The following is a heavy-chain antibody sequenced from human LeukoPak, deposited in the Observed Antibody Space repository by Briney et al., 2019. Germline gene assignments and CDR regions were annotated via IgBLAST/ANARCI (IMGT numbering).Heavy chain of an antibody. CDR1: GYTLTELS. Sequence: GASVKVSCKVSGYTLTELSMHWVRQAPGKGLEWMGGFDPEDGETIYAQKFQGRVTMTEDTSTDTAYMELSSLRSEDTAVYYCATWGSSSSWPRNFDYWGQGTLVTVSS. CDR3: ATWGSSSSWPRNFDY. D-gene: IGHD6-13*01. V-gene: IGHV1-24*01. J-gene: IGHJ4*02. CDR2: FDPEDGET.